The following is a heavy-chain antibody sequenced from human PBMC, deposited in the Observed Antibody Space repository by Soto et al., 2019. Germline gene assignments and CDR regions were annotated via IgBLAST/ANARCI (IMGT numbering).Heavy chain of an antibody. CDR1: GYTFTSYG. Sequence: QVQLVQSGAEVKKPGASVKVSCKASGYTFTSYGISLVRQAPGQGLEWMGWISAYNGNTNYAQKLQGRVTMTTDTSTSTAYMELRSLRSDDTAVYYCARDLYSSSWGFYYYYGMDVWGQGTTVTVSS. CDR3: ARDLYSSSWGFYYYYGMDV. J-gene: IGHJ6*02. CDR2: ISAYNGNT. D-gene: IGHD6-13*01. V-gene: IGHV1-18*01.